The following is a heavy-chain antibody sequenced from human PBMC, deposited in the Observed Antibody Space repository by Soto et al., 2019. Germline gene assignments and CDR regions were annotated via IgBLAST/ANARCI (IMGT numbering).Heavy chain of an antibody. D-gene: IGHD3-10*01. Sequence: GGSLRLSCAASGFTFSNAWMSWVRQAPGKGLEWVGRIKSKTDGGTTDYAAPVKGRFTISRDDSKNTLYLQMNSLKTEDTAVYYCTTSFAVRGVIINAPDAFDIWGQGTMVTVSS. V-gene: IGHV3-15*01. J-gene: IGHJ3*02. CDR3: TTSFAVRGVIINAPDAFDI. CDR2: IKSKTDGGTT. CDR1: GFTFSNAW.